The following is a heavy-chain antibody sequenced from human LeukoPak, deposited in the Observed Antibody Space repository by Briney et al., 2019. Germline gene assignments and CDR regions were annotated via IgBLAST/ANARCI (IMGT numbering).Heavy chain of an antibody. J-gene: IGHJ4*02. D-gene: IGHD6-13*01. CDR3: AKDQYISSRYIFDY. CDR2: ISYDGSNK. V-gene: IGHV3-30*18. CDR1: GFTFSSYV. Sequence: GSPLRLSCAASGFTFSSYVMHWVRQAPGKGLEGVAVISYDGSNKYYADSVKGRFTISRDKSKNTLYLQMNSLRAEDTAVYFCAKDQYISSRYIFDYWGQGTLVTVSS.